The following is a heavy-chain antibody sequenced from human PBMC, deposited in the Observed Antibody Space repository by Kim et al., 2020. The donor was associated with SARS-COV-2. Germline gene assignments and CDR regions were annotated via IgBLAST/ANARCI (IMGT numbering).Heavy chain of an antibody. CDR3: AKTSWQQLGRGCFDY. J-gene: IGHJ4*02. Sequence: DSVQRRFTISRDNSKNTLYLQMNSLRAEDTAVYYCAKTSWQQLGRGCFDYWGQGTLVTVSS. D-gene: IGHD6-13*01. V-gene: IGHV3-30*02.